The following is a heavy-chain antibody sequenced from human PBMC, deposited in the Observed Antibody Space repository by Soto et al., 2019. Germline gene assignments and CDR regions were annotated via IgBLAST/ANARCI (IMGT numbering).Heavy chain of an antibody. CDR1: GGSISSYY. CDR2: IYNSGST. D-gene: IGHD4-4*01. V-gene: IGHV4-59*08. J-gene: IGHJ5*02. Sequence: PSETLSLTCTVSGGSISSYYWTWIRQPPGKGLEWIGFIYNSGSTHYNPSLKSRVTISVDTSKNQFSLKLRSVTAADTAVYYCARHPSNFWFDPWGQGTLVTVSS. CDR3: ARHPSNFWFDP.